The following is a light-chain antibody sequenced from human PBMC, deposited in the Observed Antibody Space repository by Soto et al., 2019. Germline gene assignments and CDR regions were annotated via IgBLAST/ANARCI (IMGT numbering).Light chain of an antibody. Sequence: EIVLTQSPATLSLSPGERATLSCRASQSVSSYLAWYQQKPGQAPRLLIYDASNRATGIPARFSGSGSGTDFTLTISSLEPEDFAVHYCQQRSNWPRYTFGQGTQLEIK. CDR1: QSVSSY. CDR3: QQRSNWPRYT. V-gene: IGKV3-11*01. CDR2: DAS. J-gene: IGKJ2*01.